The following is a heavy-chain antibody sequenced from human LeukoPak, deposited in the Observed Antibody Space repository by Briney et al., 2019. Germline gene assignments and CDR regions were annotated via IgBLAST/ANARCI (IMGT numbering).Heavy chain of an antibody. V-gene: IGHV3-7*01. D-gene: IGHD6-19*01. CDR3: ARVRIAVAVSAFDI. CDR1: GFTFSSHC. CDR2: IKQDGSDK. J-gene: IGHJ3*02. Sequence: SSGTLRLSCEASGFTFSSHCMSWVRQAPGKGLEWVANIKQDGSDKYYVDSVKGRSTISRDNAKNSLYLQMSILRAADTAVYYCARVRIAVAVSAFDIWGQGTMVTVSS.